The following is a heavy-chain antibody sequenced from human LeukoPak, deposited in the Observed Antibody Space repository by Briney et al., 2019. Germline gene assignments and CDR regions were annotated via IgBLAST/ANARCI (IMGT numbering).Heavy chain of an antibody. J-gene: IGHJ6*02. CDR3: ARAWDYYYGMDV. Sequence: SETLSLTCAVYGGSFSGYYWSWIRQPPGKGLEWIGEINHSGSTNYNLSLKSRVTISVDTSKNQFSLKLSSVTAADTAVYYCARAWDYYYGMDVWGQGTTVAVSS. CDR1: GGSFSGYY. V-gene: IGHV4-34*01. CDR2: INHSGST. D-gene: IGHD7-27*01.